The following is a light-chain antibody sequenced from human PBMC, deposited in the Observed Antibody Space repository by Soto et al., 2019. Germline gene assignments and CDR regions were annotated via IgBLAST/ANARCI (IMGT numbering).Light chain of an antibody. CDR1: QDIRNE. CDR3: LQHNDYPPT. Sequence: DIQMTQSPSSLSASVGDRVTITCRASQDIRNELGWFQQKPGKAPKRLIYIASSLQSRVPSRFSGSGSGTEFTLTISSLQPEDYATYYCLQHNDYPPTFGQGTKVEI. J-gene: IGKJ1*01. CDR2: IAS. V-gene: IGKV1-17*01.